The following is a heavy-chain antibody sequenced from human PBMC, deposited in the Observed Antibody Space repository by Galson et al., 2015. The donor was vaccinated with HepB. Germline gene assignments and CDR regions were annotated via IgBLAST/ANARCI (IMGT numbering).Heavy chain of an antibody. CDR1: GYTLTELS. CDR2: FDPEDGET. D-gene: IGHD2-2*01. V-gene: IGHV1-24*01. Sequence: SVKVSCKVSGYTLTELSMHWVRQAPGKGLEWMGGFDPEDGETIYAQKFQGRVTMTEDTSTDTAYMELSSLRSEDTAVYYCATVRVGPAAIPVLGYYYMDVWGKGTTVTVSS. CDR3: ATVRVGPAAIPVLGYYYMDV. J-gene: IGHJ6*03.